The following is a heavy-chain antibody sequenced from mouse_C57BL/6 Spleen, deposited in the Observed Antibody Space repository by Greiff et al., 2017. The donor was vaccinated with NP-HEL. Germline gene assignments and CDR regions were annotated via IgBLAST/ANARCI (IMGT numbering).Heavy chain of an antibody. Sequence: VQLKESGPELVKPGASVKISCKASGYAFSSSWMNWVKQRPGKGLEWIGRIYPGDGDTNYNGKFKGKATLTADKSSSTAYMQLSSLTSEDSAVYFCARSYGNYAMDYWGQGTSVTVSS. CDR3: ARSYGNYAMDY. V-gene: IGHV1-82*01. CDR1: GYAFSSSW. CDR2: IYPGDGDT. J-gene: IGHJ4*01. D-gene: IGHD2-1*01.